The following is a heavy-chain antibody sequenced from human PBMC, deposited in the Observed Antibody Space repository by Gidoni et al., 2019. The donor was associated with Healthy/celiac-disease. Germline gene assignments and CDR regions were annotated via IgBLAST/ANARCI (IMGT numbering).Heavy chain of an antibody. J-gene: IGHJ3*02. CDR1: GDSVSSNSAA. V-gene: IGHV6-1*01. D-gene: IGHD3-3*01. Sequence: QVQLQQSGPGLVKPSQTRSLTCAISGDSVSSNSAAWNWFRQSPSRGLEWLGSTYYRSKWYNDYAVSVKSLITINPDTSKNQFSLQLNSVTPEDTAGYYCERVEWLYPDAFDIWGQGTMVTVSS. CDR2: TYYRSKWYN. CDR3: ERVEWLYPDAFDI.